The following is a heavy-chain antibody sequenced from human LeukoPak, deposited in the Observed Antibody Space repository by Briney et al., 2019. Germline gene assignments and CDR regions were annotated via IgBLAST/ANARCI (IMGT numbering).Heavy chain of an antibody. D-gene: IGHD2-2*02. CDR2: ISSSGSTI. V-gene: IGHV3-11*01. Sequence: PGGSLRLSCAASGFTFSDYYMSWIRQAPGKGLEWASYISSSGSTIYYADSVKGRFTISRDNAKNSLYLQMNSLRAEDTAVYYCARVDIVVVPAAIYYYYGMDVWGQGTTVTVSS. CDR1: GFTFSDYY. CDR3: ARVDIVVVPAAIYYYYGMDV. J-gene: IGHJ6*02.